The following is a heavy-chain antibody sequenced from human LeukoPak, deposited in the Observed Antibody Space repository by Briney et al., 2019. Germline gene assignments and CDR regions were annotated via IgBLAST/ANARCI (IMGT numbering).Heavy chain of an antibody. Sequence: GESLKISCKGSGYSFTSYWIGWVRQMPGKGLEWMGIIYPGDSDTRYSPSFQGQVTISADKSISTAYLQWSSLKASDTAMYYCARQIFLYSSSWYNWFDPWGQGTLVTVSS. CDR2: IYPGDSDT. CDR3: ARQIFLYSSSWYNWFDP. V-gene: IGHV5-51*01. J-gene: IGHJ5*02. CDR1: GYSFTSYW. D-gene: IGHD6-13*01.